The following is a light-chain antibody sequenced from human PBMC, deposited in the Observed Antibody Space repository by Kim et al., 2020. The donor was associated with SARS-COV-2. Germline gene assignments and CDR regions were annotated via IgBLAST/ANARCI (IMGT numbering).Light chain of an antibody. J-gene: IGLJ2*01. CDR2: QDT. V-gene: IGLV3-1*01. Sequence: VSQAQTPNITCSGDKLGDKYACWYQQRPGQSPVLFIYQDTKRPSGIPERFSGSNSGNTATLTISGTQAMDEADYYCQAWDNSTVIFGGGTQLTVL. CDR1: KLGDKY. CDR3: QAWDNSTVI.